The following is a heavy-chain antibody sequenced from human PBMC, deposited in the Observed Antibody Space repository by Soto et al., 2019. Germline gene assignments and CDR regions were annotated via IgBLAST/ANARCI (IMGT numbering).Heavy chain of an antibody. V-gene: IGHV3-30*03. CDR3: AIDHYYDFWSGYPPADY. CDR2: ISYDGSNK. D-gene: IGHD3-3*01. Sequence: PGGSLRLSCAASGFTFSSYGMHWVRQAPGKGLEWVAVISYDGSNKYYADSVKGRFTISRDNSKNTLYLQMNSLRAEDTAVYYCAIDHYYDFWSGYPPADYWGQGTLVTVSS. CDR1: GFTFSSYG. J-gene: IGHJ4*02.